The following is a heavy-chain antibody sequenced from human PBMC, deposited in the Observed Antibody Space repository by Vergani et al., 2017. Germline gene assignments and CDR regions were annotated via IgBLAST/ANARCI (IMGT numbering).Heavy chain of an antibody. CDR3: ARGGGLGDLTGYYRDFDY. CDR1: GYTFTSYD. J-gene: IGHJ4*02. V-gene: IGHV1-69*17. Sequence: QVQLVQSGAEVKKPGASVKVSCKASGYTFTSYDINWVRQATGQGLEWMGGIIPIFGIANYAQKFQGRVTITADKSTSTAYMELSSLRSEDTAVYYCARGGGLGDLTGYYRDFDYWGQGTLVTVSS. CDR2: IIPIFGIA. D-gene: IGHD3-9*01.